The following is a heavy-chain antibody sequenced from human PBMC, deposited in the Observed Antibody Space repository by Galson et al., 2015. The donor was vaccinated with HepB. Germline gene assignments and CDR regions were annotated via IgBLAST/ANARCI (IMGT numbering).Heavy chain of an antibody. CDR3: ASSGYDYYYYGMDV. CDR2: INPNSGGT. V-gene: IGHV1-2*04. J-gene: IGHJ6*02. Sequence: SVKVSCKASGYASTGYYMHWVRQAPGQGLEWMGWINPNSGGTNYAQKFQGWVTMTRDTSISTAYMELSRLRSDDTAVYYCASSGYDYYYYGMDVWGQGTTVTVSS. CDR1: GYASTGYY. D-gene: IGHD5-12*01.